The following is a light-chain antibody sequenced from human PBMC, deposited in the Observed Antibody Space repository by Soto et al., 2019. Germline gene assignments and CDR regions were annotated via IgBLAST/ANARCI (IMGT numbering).Light chain of an antibody. CDR1: QSLVHNDGNTY. Sequence: VVMTQSPLSLPVTLGQPASISCRSNQSLVHNDGNTYLYWFHQRPGQSPRRLVYKVSNRDSGVPDRFSGSGSGTDFTLRISSVEAEDVGVYYCMQSTLWPPTFGQGTKVEIK. V-gene: IGKV2-30*02. CDR2: KVS. J-gene: IGKJ1*01. CDR3: MQSTLWPPT.